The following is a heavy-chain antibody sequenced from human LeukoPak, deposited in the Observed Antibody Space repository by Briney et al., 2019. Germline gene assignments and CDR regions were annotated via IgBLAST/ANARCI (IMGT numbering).Heavy chain of an antibody. CDR3: ARSTVGTSCCTAVDY. CDR2: INGDGSNT. Sequence: GGSLRLSCAASGFTFSSHWMHWVRQAPGKGLVWVSRINGDGSNTTYADSVKGRFTISRDNSKNTLYLQMNSLRAEDTAEYYCARSTVGTSCCTAVDYWGQGTLVTVSS. V-gene: IGHV3-74*03. D-gene: IGHD1-26*01. J-gene: IGHJ4*02. CDR1: GFTFSSHW.